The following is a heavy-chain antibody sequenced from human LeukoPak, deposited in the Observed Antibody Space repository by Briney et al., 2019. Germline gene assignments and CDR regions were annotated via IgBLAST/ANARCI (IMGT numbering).Heavy chain of an antibody. CDR3: AKDLGRGWGLLPQYYFDF. CDR1: GFTFSSYT. J-gene: IGHJ4*02. D-gene: IGHD2-21*02. V-gene: IGHV3-23*01. Sequence: GGSLRLSCAASGFTFSSYTMNWVRQAPGKGLEWVSGIGCSGGNTYYADSVKGRFTISRDNSKNTLYLQMNSLRAEDSAVYYCAKDLGRGWGLLPQYYFDFGSQRTLVTVSS. CDR2: IGCSGGNT.